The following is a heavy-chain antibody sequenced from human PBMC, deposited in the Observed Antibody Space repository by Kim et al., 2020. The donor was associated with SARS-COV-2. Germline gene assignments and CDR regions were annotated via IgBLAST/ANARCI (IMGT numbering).Heavy chain of an antibody. CDR3: ARGLPWAPHYYDSSGYSDY. J-gene: IGHJ4*02. CDR1: GYTFTSYA. Sequence: ASVKVSCKASGYTFTSYAMNWVRQAPGQGLEWMGWINTNTGNPTYAQGFTGRFVFSLDTSVSTAYLQISSLKAEDTAVYYCARGLPWAPHYYDSSGYSDYWGQGTLVTVSS. V-gene: IGHV7-4-1*02. D-gene: IGHD3-22*01. CDR2: INTNTGNP.